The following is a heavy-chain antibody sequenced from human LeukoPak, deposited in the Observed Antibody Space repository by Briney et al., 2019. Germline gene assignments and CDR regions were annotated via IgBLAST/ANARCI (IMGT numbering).Heavy chain of an antibody. CDR3: ARQVPIAAAVHAFDI. CDR2: INAYNGNT. CDR1: GYTFTSYG. J-gene: IGHJ3*02. Sequence: ASVKVSCKASGYTFTSYGISWVRQAPGQGLEWMGWINAYNGNTNYAQKLQGRVTMTTDTSTSTAYMELRSLRSDDTAVYYCARQVPIAAAVHAFDIWGQGTMVTVSS. V-gene: IGHV1-18*01. D-gene: IGHD6-13*01.